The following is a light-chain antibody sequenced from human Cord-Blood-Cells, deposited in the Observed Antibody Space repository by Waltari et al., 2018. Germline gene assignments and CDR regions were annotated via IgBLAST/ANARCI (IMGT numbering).Light chain of an antibody. CDR2: AAS. J-gene: IGKJ4*01. CDR1: QSISSY. Sequence: DIQMTQSPSSLSASVGDRVTITCRASQSISSYLNWYQQKPGKAPKLLNYAASSLQSRVPSRFSGSGSGTDFTLTISSLQPEDFATYYCQQSYSTPLTFGGGTKVEIK. V-gene: IGKV1-39*01. CDR3: QQSYSTPLT.